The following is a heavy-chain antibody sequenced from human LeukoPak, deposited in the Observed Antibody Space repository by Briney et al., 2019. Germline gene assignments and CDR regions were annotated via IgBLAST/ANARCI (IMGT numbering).Heavy chain of an antibody. Sequence: PGGSLRLSCAASGFIFRRYGMQGVRQARGKGVEWVAIISYDGSDKYYADSVKGRFTISRDNSKNTLYLQMNSLRAEDTAVYYCAKGCTLFWLKDAFDVWGQGTMVTVSS. D-gene: IGHD3-9*01. CDR2: ISYDGSDK. J-gene: IGHJ3*01. CDR3: AKGCTLFWLKDAFDV. V-gene: IGHV3-30*18. CDR1: GFIFRRYG.